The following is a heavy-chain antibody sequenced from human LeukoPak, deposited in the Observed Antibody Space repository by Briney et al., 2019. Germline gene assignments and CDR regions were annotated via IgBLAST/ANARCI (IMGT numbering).Heavy chain of an antibody. CDR3: ASDPQIY. CDR2: IYTSGST. V-gene: IGHV4-61*02. Sequence: SQTLSLTCTVSGGSISSGSYYWSWIRQPAGKGLEWIGRIYTSGSTNYNPSLKSRVTISVDTSKNQFSLKLSSVTAADTAVYYCASDPQIYWGQGTLVTVSS. CDR1: GGSISSGSYY. J-gene: IGHJ4*02.